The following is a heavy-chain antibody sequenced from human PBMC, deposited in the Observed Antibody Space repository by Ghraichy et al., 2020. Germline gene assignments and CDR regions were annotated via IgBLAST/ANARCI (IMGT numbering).Heavy chain of an antibody. J-gene: IGHJ4*02. CDR2: INPSGGST. V-gene: IGHV1-46*01. CDR1: GYTFTSYY. D-gene: IGHD6-19*01. Sequence: ASVKVSCKASGYTFTSYYMHWVRQAPGQGLEWMGIINPSGGSTSYAQKFQGRVTMTRDTSTSTVYMELSSLRSEDTAVYYCARVGIAAVAGMAGGWDYFDYWGPGTLVTVSS. CDR3: ARVGIAAVAGMAGGWDYFDY.